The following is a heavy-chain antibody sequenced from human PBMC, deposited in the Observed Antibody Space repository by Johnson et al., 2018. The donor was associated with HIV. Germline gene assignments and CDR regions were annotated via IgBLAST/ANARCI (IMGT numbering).Heavy chain of an antibody. J-gene: IGHJ3*02. CDR2: IWYDGSNK. D-gene: IGHD7-27*01. CDR1: GFTFSSYG. V-gene: IGHV3-33*06. CDR3: AKDLGTGDDAFDI. Sequence: QMLLVESGGGVVQPGRSLRLSCAASGFTFSSYGMHWVRQAPGKGLEWVAVIWYDGSNKYYADSGKGRFTISRDNSKNTLYLQMNSLRAEDTAVYYCAKDLGTGDDAFDIWGQGTMVTVSS.